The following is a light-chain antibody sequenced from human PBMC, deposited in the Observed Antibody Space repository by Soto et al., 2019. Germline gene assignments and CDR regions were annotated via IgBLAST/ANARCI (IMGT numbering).Light chain of an antibody. CDR3: QQYGSLPRT. CDR1: QSVRSIY. Sequence: EVVLTQSPGTLSLSPGERATLSCRASQSVRSIYLGWYQQKSGQAPRLLIYGASSRATGIPDRFSGSGSGTDFTLTISRLEPEDFAVYYCQQYGSLPRTFGGGTKVDIK. J-gene: IGKJ4*01. V-gene: IGKV3-20*01. CDR2: GAS.